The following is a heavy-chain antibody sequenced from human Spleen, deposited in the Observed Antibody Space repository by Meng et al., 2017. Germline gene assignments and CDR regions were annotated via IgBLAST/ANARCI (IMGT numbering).Heavy chain of an antibody. CDR2: ISYDGKTE. CDR3: AGYDSSGYHLA. J-gene: IGHJ5*02. Sequence: GGSLRLSCVASGFTFISYAMHWVRQAPGKGLEWVAIISYDGKTEYYADSVKGRFTISRDNSKNTLYLHMNSLRFEDTAVYYCAGYDSSGYHLAWGQGTLVTVSS. D-gene: IGHD3-22*01. CDR1: GFTFISYA. V-gene: IGHV3-30*04.